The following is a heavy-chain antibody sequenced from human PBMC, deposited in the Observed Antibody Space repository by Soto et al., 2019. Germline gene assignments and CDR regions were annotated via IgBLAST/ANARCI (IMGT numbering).Heavy chain of an antibody. CDR1: GDSVSNDNYY. CDR2: IYYSGTT. Sequence: XATLALTCAVSGDSVSNDNYYWSWIRQPPGKGLEWIGYIYYSGTTNYNSYLKSRLSLSVDMSKNQFSLKLASVTAADTAVYFCARSQRGRTAFTFDYWGQGALVTVS. D-gene: IGHD3-16*01. V-gene: IGHV4-61*01. CDR3: ARSQRGRTAFTFDY. J-gene: IGHJ4*02.